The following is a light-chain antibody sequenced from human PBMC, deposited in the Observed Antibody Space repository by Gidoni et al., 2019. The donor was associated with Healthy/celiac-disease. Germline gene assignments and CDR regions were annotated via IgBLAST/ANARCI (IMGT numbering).Light chain of an antibody. V-gene: IGKV1-39*01. CDR1: QSISSY. CDR2: AAS. J-gene: IGKJ5*01. Sequence: DIQMTQSPSSLSASVGDRVTITCRASQSISSYLNWYQQKPGKAPKLLIYAASSLQSGVPSRFSGSGSWTDFTLTISSLQPEYFATYYCQQSYSTPPITFGQXTRLEIK. CDR3: QQSYSTPPIT.